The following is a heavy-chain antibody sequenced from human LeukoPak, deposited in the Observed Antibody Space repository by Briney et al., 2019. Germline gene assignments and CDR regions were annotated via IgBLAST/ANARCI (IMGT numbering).Heavy chain of an antibody. J-gene: IGHJ4*02. Sequence: PGGSLRLSCAASGFTSSSYSMNWVRQAPGKGLEWVSSISSSSSYIYYADSVKGRFTISRDNAKNSLYLQMNSLRAEGTAVYYCARDPYYYGSGSYGEHSHYWGQGTLVTVSS. D-gene: IGHD3-10*01. CDR3: ARDPYYYGSGSYGEHSHY. V-gene: IGHV3-21*01. CDR2: ISSSSSYI. CDR1: GFTSSSYS.